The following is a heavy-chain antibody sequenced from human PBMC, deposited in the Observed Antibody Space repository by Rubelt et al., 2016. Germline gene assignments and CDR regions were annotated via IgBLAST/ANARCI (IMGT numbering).Heavy chain of an antibody. D-gene: IGHD2-2*02. CDR3: ARSYTSDLDY. V-gene: IGHV1-2*02. Sequence: QPMQSGAEVKKPGASVRVSCKASGDTFSGYYVHWVRQAPGQGLAWLGWINANGGDTKYSQGFQGRVTLSRDTPVTTAYMEWSGRRSDDTAVYYCARSYTSDLDYWGQGTLVTVSS. CDR2: INANGGDT. J-gene: IGHJ4*02. CDR1: GDTFSGYY.